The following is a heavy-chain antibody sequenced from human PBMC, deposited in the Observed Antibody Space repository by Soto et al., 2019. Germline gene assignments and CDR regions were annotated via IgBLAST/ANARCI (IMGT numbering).Heavy chain of an antibody. D-gene: IGHD3-9*01. CDR2: INPNSGGT. V-gene: IGHV1-2*02. Sequence: ASVKVSCKASGYTFTGYYMHWVRQAPGQGLEWMGWINPNSGGTNYAQKFQGRVTMTRDTSISTAYMELSRLRSDDTAVYYCARESILTGYSFDCWGQGTLVTVSS. J-gene: IGHJ4*02. CDR1: GYTFTGYY. CDR3: ARESILTGYSFDC.